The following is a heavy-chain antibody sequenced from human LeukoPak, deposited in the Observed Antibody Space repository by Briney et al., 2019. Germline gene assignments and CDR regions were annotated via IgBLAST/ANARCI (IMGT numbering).Heavy chain of an antibody. CDR3: ARDLNDIVVVTAMNWFDP. J-gene: IGHJ5*02. CDR2: IYYSGST. CDR1: GGSISSSSYY. Sequence: SETLSLTSTVSGGSISSSSYYWGWIRQPPWKGLEWIGSIYYSGSTYYNPSLKSRVTISVDTSKNQFSLKLSSVTAADTAVYYCARDLNDIVVVTAMNWFDPWGQGTLVTVSS. V-gene: IGHV4-39*07. D-gene: IGHD2-21*02.